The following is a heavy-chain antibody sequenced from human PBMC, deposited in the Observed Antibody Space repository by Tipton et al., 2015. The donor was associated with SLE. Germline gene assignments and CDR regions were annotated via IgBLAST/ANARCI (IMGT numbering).Heavy chain of an antibody. V-gene: IGHV1-2*02. CDR1: GYTFTSYG. CDR2: INPNSDGT. D-gene: IGHD3-16*01. J-gene: IGHJ4*02. Sequence: QVQLVQSGAEVKKPGASVKVSCKASGYTFTSYGISWVRQAPGQGLEWMGWINPNSDGTNYAQKFQGRVTMTRDTSISTAYMELTRLGSDDTAVYYWARANYAGTTDIDYWGQGTLVTVSS. CDR3: ARANYAGTTDIDY.